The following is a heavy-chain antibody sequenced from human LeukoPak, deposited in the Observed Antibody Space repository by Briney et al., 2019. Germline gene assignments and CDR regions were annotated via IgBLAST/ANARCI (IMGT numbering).Heavy chain of an antibody. J-gene: IGHJ4*02. CDR1: GYTFTSYY. CDR3: ARDGGYYYDSSGYIDY. D-gene: IGHD3-22*01. V-gene: IGHV1-46*01. CDR2: INPSGGST. Sequence: REASVKVSCKASGYTFTSYYMHWVRQAPGQGLEWMRIINPSGGSTSYAQKFQGRVTMTRDTSTSTVYMELSSLRSEDTAVYYCARDGGYYYDSSGYIDYWGQGTLVTVSS.